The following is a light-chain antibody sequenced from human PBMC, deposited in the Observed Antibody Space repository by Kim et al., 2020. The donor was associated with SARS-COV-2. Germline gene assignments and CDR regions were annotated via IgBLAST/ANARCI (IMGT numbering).Light chain of an antibody. J-gene: IGLJ1*01. Sequence: QSALTQPASVSGSPGQSITISCTGTSSDVGGYNFVSWYQHHPDKAPKLMIYDVSQRPSGVSNRFSGSRSANTASLTISGLQAEDEAEYYCFSYSSSCAFPLVFGTGTKVTVL. CDR3: FSYSSSCAFPLV. V-gene: IGLV2-14*03. CDR1: SSDVGGYNF. CDR2: DVS.